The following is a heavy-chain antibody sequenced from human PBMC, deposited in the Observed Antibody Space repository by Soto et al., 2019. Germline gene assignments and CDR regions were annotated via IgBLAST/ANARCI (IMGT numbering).Heavy chain of an antibody. J-gene: IGHJ4*02. CDR3: ARGPRPLPVGRYTGNDPFDY. V-gene: IGHV3-30-3*01. D-gene: IGHD5-12*01. CDR2: ISYDGSNK. CDR1: GFTFSSYA. Sequence: PGGSLRLSCAASGFTFSSYAMHWVRQAPGKGLEWVSAISYDGSNKYYADSVKGRLTISRDNSKNTLYLQMNSLRAEDTAVYYCARGPRPLPVGRYTGNDPFDYWAQGTRVTV.